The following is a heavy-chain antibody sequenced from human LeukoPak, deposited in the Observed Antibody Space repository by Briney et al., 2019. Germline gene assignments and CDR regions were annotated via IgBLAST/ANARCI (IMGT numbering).Heavy chain of an antibody. J-gene: IGHJ5*02. CDR3: ARGNIATRRGENWFDP. Sequence: GASVKVSCKASGYTFTSDFIHWVRQAPGQGLEWMGWINSDSGGTNYARKFQGRVTMTRDTSISTAYMELSSLRSDDTAVFYCARGNIATRRGENWFDPWGQGTLVTVSS. D-gene: IGHD6-6*01. V-gene: IGHV1-2*02. CDR1: GYTFTSDF. CDR2: INSDSGGT.